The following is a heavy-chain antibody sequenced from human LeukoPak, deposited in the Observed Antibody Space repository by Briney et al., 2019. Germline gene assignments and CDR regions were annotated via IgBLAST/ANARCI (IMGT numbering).Heavy chain of an antibody. CDR1: GFTFSSYV. D-gene: IGHD3-10*01. J-gene: IGHJ4*02. Sequence: GGSLRLSCSASGFTFSSYVMTWVRQAPGQGLEWVSAISGSGDDTYYEDSVKGRFTISRDNSKNTLYLQMNSLRAEDTAVYYCAKKEAMIRGVPYYYDFWGQGTLVTVSS. V-gene: IGHV3-23*01. CDR3: AKKEAMIRGVPYYYDF. CDR2: ISGSGDDT.